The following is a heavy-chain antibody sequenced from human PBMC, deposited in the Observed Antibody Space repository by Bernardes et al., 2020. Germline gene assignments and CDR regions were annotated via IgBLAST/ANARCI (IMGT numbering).Heavy chain of an antibody. CDR1: GFSVSTYE. D-gene: IGHD2-15*01. CDR3: AREAVKDGWTDGVDAFDI. CDR2: ISTTGTTI. Sequence: GWSLRLSCAVSGFSVSTYEMHWVRQAPGKGLEWVSYISTTGTTIYADSVRGRVTIPRDTAENSLHLQMNSLRAEDTSVYYWAREAVKDGWTDGVDAFDIWGQGTMVTVSS. J-gene: IGHJ3*02. V-gene: IGHV3-48*03.